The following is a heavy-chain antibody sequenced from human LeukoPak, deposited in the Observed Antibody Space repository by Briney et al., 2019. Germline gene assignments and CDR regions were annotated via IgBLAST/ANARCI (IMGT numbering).Heavy chain of an antibody. CDR2: IYYSGST. Sequence: SQTLSLTCTVSAGSISSGGYYWSWIRQHPGKCLEWIGYIYYSGSTYYNTSLKSRVTISVDTSKNQFSLKLSSVTAADTAVYYCARAASPDFWSGYYMNYFDYWGQGTLVTVSS. D-gene: IGHD3-3*01. V-gene: IGHV4-31*03. J-gene: IGHJ4*02. CDR3: ARAASPDFWSGYYMNYFDY. CDR1: AGSISSGGYY.